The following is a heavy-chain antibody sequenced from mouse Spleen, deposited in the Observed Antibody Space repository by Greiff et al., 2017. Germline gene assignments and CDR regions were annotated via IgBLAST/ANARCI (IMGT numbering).Heavy chain of an antibody. CDR2: IDPETGGT. D-gene: IGHD2-4*01. CDR1: GYTFTDYE. V-gene: IGHV1-15*01. CDR3: TREDDYDLDYFDY. Sequence: QVQLKESGAELVRPGASVTLSCKASGYTFTDYEMHWVKQTPVHGLEWIGAIDPETGGTAYNQKFKGKAILTADKSSSTAYMELRSLTSEDSAVYYCTREDDYDLDYFDYWGQGTTLTVSS. J-gene: IGHJ2*01.